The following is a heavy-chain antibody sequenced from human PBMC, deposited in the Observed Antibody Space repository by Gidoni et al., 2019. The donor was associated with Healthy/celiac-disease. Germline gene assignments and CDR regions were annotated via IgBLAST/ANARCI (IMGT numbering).Heavy chain of an antibody. Sequence: EVQLVESGGGVVQPGRSLRICCAAAGFSFDDYAMPWVRQAPGKGLEWVSGISWNSGSIGYADSVKGRFTISRDNAKNSLYLQMNSLRAEDTALYYCAKGESAGSVSYFDYWGQGTLVTVSS. CDR3: AKGESAGSVSYFDY. CDR2: ISWNSGSI. J-gene: IGHJ4*02. CDR1: GFSFDDYA. V-gene: IGHV3-9*01. D-gene: IGHD1-1*01.